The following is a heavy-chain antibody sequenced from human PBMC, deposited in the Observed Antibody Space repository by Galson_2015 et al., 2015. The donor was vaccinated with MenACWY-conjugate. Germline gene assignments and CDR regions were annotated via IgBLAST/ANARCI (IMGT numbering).Heavy chain of an antibody. V-gene: IGHV6-1*01. D-gene: IGHD6-6*01. CDR3: AGRRPRRGEFDY. CDR1: GDSVPSNSAA. CDR2: TYYRSQWYN. Sequence: CAISGDSVPSNSAAWNWLRLSPSRGLEWLGRTYYRSQWYNEYAVSVSGRIAIKADTSKNQFSLQLKSVSPDDTAVYYCAGRRPRRGEFDYWDQGLLVTVSS. J-gene: IGHJ4*02.